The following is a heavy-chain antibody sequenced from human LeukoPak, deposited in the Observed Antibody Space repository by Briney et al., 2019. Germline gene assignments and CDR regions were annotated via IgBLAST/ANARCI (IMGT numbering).Heavy chain of an antibody. V-gene: IGHV3-11*01. CDR1: GFTFNDYY. CDR3: AKDGAGFDT. Sequence: PGGSLRLSCAASGFTFNDYYMSWIRQAPGKGLEWLSYINIGGTNTHYADSVKGRFTISRDNAKKSLYLEMNNLRAEDTAVYYCAKDGAGFDTWGQGVLVTVFS. J-gene: IGHJ5*02. CDR2: INIGGTNT.